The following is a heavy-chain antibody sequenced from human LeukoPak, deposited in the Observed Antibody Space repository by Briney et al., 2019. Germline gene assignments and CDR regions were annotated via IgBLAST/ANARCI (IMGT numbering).Heavy chain of an antibody. D-gene: IGHD4-17*01. CDR1: GYTFTSYD. V-gene: IGHV1-8*01. Sequence: ASLKLSCKASGYTFTSYDINWVRQAPAQGLEWMGWMNPNSGNTGYAQSFQGRVTMTRNTSESTAYMELSSLRSEDTAVYYCARADYGDYVTVYSGQGTLVTVSS. CDR2: MNPNSGNT. CDR3: ARADYGDYVTVY. J-gene: IGHJ4*02.